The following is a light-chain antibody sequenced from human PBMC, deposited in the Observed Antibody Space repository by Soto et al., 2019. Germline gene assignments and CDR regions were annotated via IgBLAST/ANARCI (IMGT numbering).Light chain of an antibody. CDR3: QHSYKMPS. V-gene: IGKV1-39*01. Sequence: EIPLTQSPSSLAASVGDRLTLTCRASRNVSIYLNWYQHKPGKGPTLLIHATSNLQIRVPSRFSGSGSGTEFTLTISSLEPEDFGTYYCQHSYKMPSFGQGTRLEIK. CDR1: RNVSIY. J-gene: IGKJ5*01. CDR2: ATS.